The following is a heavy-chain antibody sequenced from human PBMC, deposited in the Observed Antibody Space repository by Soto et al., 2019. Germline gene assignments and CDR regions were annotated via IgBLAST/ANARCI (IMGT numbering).Heavy chain of an antibody. CDR3: ARLDASL. CDR1: GGSISSYY. J-gene: IGHJ4*02. D-gene: IGHD6-6*01. Sequence: QLQLQESGPGLVKPSETLSLTCTVSGGSISSYYGGWIRQPPGKGLEWIGYIYYSGSTNYNPSLKSRVTISVDTSKNQFSLKLSSVTAADTAVYYCARLDASLWGQGTLVTVSS. V-gene: IGHV4-59*08. CDR2: IYYSGST.